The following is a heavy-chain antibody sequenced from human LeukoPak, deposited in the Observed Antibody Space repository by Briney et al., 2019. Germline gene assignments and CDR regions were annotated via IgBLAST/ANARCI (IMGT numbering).Heavy chain of an antibody. J-gene: IGHJ1*01. CDR2: ISAYNGNT. D-gene: IGHD2-2*01. Sequence: ASVKVSCKASGYTFASYGISWVRQGPGQGLEWMGWISAYNGNTNYAQKLQGRVTMTTDTSTSTAYMELRSLRSDDTAVYYCARDERPAALGSAEYFQHWGQGTLVTVSS. CDR1: GYTFASYG. CDR3: ARDERPAALGSAEYFQH. V-gene: IGHV1-18*01.